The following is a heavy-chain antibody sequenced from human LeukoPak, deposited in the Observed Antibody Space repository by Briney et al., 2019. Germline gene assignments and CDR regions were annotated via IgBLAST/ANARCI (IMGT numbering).Heavy chain of an antibody. CDR1: GGXSRGYY. V-gene: IGHV4-34*01. Sequence: AETLSLTCAVYGGXSRGYYWSWIRQPPGKGLEWIGQIYHSGSTTYNPSLRSRVNISLDTSMKKFSLKLNSVTAADSSVYYCASTERCSTTCPLDYWGQGTLVTVSS. D-gene: IGHD2-2*01. CDR3: ASTERCSTTCPLDY. CDR2: IYHSGST. J-gene: IGHJ4*02.